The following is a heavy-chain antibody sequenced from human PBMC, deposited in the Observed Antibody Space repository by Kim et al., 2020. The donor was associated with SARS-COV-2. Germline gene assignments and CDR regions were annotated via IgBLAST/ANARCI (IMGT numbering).Heavy chain of an antibody. CDR3: ARGGMARGLDY. Sequence: GGSLRLSCAASGFTFNSYAMSWVRQAPGKGLEWVSAITNNGDNTFYADSVKGRFTMSRDNSKNTLYLQMNSLRVEDTALYYCARGGMARGLDYWGQGTLVTVSS. V-gene: IGHV3-23*01. J-gene: IGHJ4*02. D-gene: IGHD3-10*01. CDR2: ITNNGDNT. CDR1: GFTFNSYA.